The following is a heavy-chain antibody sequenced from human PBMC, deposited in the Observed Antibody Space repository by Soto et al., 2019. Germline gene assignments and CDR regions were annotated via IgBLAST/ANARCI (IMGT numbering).Heavy chain of an antibody. CDR1: GGSISSGGYY. J-gene: IGHJ5*02. V-gene: IGHV4-31*03. CDR3: AARKNTGFDP. CDR2: IYYSGST. D-gene: IGHD2-8*02. Sequence: SETLSLTCTVSGGSISSGGYYWSWIRQHPGKGLEWIGYIYYSGSTYYNPSLKSRVTISVDTSKNQFSLKLSSVTAADTAVYYCAARKNTGFDPWGQGTLVTVSS.